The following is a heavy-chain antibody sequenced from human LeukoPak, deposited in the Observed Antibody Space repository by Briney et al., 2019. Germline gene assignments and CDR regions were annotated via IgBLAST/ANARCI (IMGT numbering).Heavy chain of an antibody. V-gene: IGHV3-23*01. D-gene: IGHD6-6*01. J-gene: IGHJ6*03. CDR1: GFTFSSYA. Sequence: GGSLRLSCAASGFTFSSYAMSWVRQAPGKGLEWVSAISGSGGSTYYADSVKGRFTISRDNSKNTLYLQMNSLRAEDTAVYYCAKGGSSRKYYYYYVDVWGKGTTVTVSS. CDR3: AKGGSSRKYYYYYVDV. CDR2: ISGSGGST.